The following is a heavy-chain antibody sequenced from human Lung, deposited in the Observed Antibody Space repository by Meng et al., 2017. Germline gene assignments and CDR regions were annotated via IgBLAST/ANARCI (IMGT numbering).Heavy chain of an antibody. D-gene: IGHD6-19*01. Sequence: QAQLVQSGAEVKKPWASVKVSCKASGYTFIDYYMHWWRQAPGQGLEWMGRINPNNGGEDYAQKFKGRSTMTRNKSISTAYMELTRLRPDDTAVYSCARKQQWMVQDFDSWGQGTLVTVSS. CDR2: INPNNGGE. CDR3: ARKQQWMVQDFDS. V-gene: IGHV1-2*02. CDR1: GYTFIDYY. J-gene: IGHJ4*02.